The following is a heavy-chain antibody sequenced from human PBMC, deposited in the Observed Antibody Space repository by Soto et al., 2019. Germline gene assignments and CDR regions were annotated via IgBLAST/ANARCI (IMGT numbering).Heavy chain of an antibody. J-gene: IGHJ6*02. Sequence: SETLSLTCIVSGDSIRSSSYWGWIRQPPGKGLEWIGSIYSTGNTYYNPSLNSQVTISVDTSKNQFSLNVISVTAADTAVYYCRRSSRYSTDVWGQGTTVS. CDR2: IYSTGNT. V-gene: IGHV4-39*01. CDR1: GDSIRSSSY. CDR3: RRSSRYSTDV. D-gene: IGHD6-13*01.